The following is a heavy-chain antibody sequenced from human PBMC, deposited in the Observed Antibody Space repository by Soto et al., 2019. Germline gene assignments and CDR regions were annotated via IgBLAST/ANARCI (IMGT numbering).Heavy chain of an antibody. D-gene: IGHD3-22*01. CDR3: ARQTDSYYTFDAFDI. J-gene: IGHJ3*02. CDR2: IYHSGST. CDR1: GGSISSGGYS. V-gene: IGHV4-30-2*01. Sequence: SETLSLTCAVSGGSISSGGYSWSWIRQPPGKGLEWIGYIYHSGSTYYNPSLKSRVTISVDRSKNHFSLKLSSVTAADTAVYYCARQTDSYYTFDAFDICGQGTMVIVSS.